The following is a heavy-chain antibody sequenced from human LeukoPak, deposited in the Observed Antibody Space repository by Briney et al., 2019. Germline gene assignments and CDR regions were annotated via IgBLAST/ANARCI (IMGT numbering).Heavy chain of an antibody. CDR3: AYGDYDC. Sequence: TGGSLRLSCAASGFTFSTYAMNWVRQAPGKGLEWVSTISGSGGSTYYADSVKSRFTISRDNSKNTLYLQMNSLRAEDTAVYYCAYGDYDCWGQGTLVTVSS. J-gene: IGHJ4*02. CDR1: GFTFSTYA. D-gene: IGHD4-17*01. CDR2: ISGSGGST. V-gene: IGHV3-23*01.